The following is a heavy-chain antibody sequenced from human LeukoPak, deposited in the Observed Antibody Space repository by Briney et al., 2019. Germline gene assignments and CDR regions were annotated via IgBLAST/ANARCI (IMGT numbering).Heavy chain of an antibody. J-gene: IGHJ4*02. CDR1: GFTFSSYS. D-gene: IGHD3-22*01. CDR3: AREAITYYYDSSGYFARDY. CDR2: ISSSSSYI. V-gene: IGHV3-21*01. Sequence: GGSLRLSCAASGFTFSSYSMNWVRQAPGKGLEWVSSISSSSSYIYYADSVKGRFTISRDNAKNSLYLQMNSLRAEDTAVYYCAREAITYYYDSSGYFARDYWGQGTLVTVSS.